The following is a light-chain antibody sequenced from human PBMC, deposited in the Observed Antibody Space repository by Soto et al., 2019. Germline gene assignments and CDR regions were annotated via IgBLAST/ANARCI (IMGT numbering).Light chain of an antibody. V-gene: IGKV3-15*01. CDR1: QSVSNN. Sequence: EIVMTQSPATLSVSPGERATLSCRASQSVSNNLAWYQQKPGQAPRLLIYGASTRATGIPAGFSGSGSGTEFTLTISNLQSEGFAVYYCQQYNNWPWTFGQGTKVEIK. CDR3: QQYNNWPWT. CDR2: GAS. J-gene: IGKJ1*01.